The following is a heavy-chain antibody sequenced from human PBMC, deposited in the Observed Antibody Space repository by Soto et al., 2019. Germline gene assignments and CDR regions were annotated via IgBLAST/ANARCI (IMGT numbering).Heavy chain of an antibody. V-gene: IGHV3-23*01. Sequence: GGSLRLSCAASGFTFSSYAMSWVRQAPGKGLEWVSAISGSGGSTYYADSVKGRFTISRDNSKNTLYLQMNSLRAEDTAVYYCAKDVPLYSSSWSRTNDYWGQGTLVTVSS. CDR2: ISGSGGST. J-gene: IGHJ4*02. CDR1: GFTFSSYA. CDR3: AKDVPLYSSSWSRTNDY. D-gene: IGHD6-13*01.